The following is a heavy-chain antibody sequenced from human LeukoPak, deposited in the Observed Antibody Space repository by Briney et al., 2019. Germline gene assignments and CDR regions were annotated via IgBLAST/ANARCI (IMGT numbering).Heavy chain of an antibody. CDR2: IAWNSGSI. V-gene: IGHV3-9*01. CDR1: GFTFDDYA. CDR3: AKTHFDSPYFDH. Sequence: GGSLRLSCAASGFTFDDYAMHWVRQAPGKGLEWVSGIAWNSGSINYSDSVKGRFTISRDNAKNSLYLQMNSLRAEDTALYYCAKTHFDSPYFDHWGLGTLVTVSS. D-gene: IGHD3-9*01. J-gene: IGHJ4*02.